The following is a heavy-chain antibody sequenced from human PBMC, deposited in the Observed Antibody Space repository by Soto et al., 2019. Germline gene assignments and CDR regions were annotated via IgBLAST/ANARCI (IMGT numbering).Heavy chain of an antibody. V-gene: IGHV4-4*07. D-gene: IGHD5-12*01. Sequence: SETLSLTCTVSGGSISSYYWSWIRQPAGKGLEWIGRIYTSGSTIYNPSLKSRVTMSVDTSKNQFSLKLSSVTAADTAVYYCARDAPVGGYDLARLDYWGQGALVTVSS. CDR2: IYTSGST. CDR3: ARDAPVGGYDLARLDY. CDR1: GGSISSYY. J-gene: IGHJ4*02.